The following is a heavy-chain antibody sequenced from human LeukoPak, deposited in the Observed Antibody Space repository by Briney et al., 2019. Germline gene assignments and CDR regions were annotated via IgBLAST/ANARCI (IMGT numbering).Heavy chain of an antibody. Sequence: SETLSLTCAVYGGSFSGYYWSWIRQPPGKGLEWIGEINHSGSTKYNPSLKSRVTISLDTSKTQFSLNLSSVTAADTAVYYCARKSFHTSSYDYWGQGTLVTVSS. CDR2: INHSGST. D-gene: IGHD6-13*01. CDR3: ARKSFHTSSYDY. J-gene: IGHJ4*02. V-gene: IGHV4-34*01. CDR1: GGSFSGYY.